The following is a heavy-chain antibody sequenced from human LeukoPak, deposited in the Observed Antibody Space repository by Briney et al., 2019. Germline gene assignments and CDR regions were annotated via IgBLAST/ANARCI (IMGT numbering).Heavy chain of an antibody. V-gene: IGHV4-34*01. D-gene: IGHD2-2*01. CDR1: GGSFSGYY. Sequence: SETLSLTCAVYGGSFSGYYWSWIRQPPGKGLEWIGEINHSGSTNYNPSLKSRVTISVDTSKNQFSLKLSSVTAADTAVYYCASGESEYCSSTSCYFFDPWGQGTLVTVSS. CDR2: INHSGST. CDR3: ASGESEYCSSTSCYFFDP. J-gene: IGHJ5*02.